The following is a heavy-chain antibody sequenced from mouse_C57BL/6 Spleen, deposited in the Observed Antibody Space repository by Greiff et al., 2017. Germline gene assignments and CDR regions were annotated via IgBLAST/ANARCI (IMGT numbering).Heavy chain of an antibody. CDR3: ARERQLRSPFDY. Sequence: EVQLVESGGGLVKPGGSLKLSCAASGFTFSDYGMHWVRQAPEKGLEWVAYISSGSSTIYYADTVKGRFTISRDNAKNTLFLQMTSLRSEDTAMYYCARERQLRSPFDYWGQGTTLTVSS. V-gene: IGHV5-17*01. J-gene: IGHJ2*01. D-gene: IGHD3-2*02. CDR2: ISSGSSTI. CDR1: GFTFSDYG.